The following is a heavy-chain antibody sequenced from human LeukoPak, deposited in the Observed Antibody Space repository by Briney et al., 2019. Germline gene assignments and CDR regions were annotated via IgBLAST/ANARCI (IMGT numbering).Heavy chain of an antibody. D-gene: IGHD6-13*01. V-gene: IGHV1-18*01. CDR1: GYTFTSHG. CDR3: ARERAAGGTGDY. CDR2: ISTHNGNT. J-gene: IGHJ4*02. Sequence: ASVKVSCKATGYTFTSHGISWVRQASGQGLEWMGWISTHNGNTNYAQKFQGRVTMTRDTSISTAYMELSSLGSDDTAVYYCARERAAGGTGDYWGQGTLVTVSS.